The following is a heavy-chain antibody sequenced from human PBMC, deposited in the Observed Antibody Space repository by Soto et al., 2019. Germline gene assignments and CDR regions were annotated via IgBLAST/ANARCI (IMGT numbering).Heavy chain of an antibody. CDR1: GFTFSSYD. J-gene: IGHJ4*02. V-gene: IGHV3-13*01. CDR2: IGTAGDT. Sequence: EVQLVESGGGLVQPGGSLRLSCAASGFTFSSYDMHWVRQATGKGLEWVSAIGTAGDTYYPGSVKGRFTISRENAKNSLYLQMNSLRAGDTAVYYCARGQYGSGSTIAPYYFNYWGQGTLVTVSS. CDR3: ARGQYGSGSTIAPYYFNY. D-gene: IGHD3-10*01.